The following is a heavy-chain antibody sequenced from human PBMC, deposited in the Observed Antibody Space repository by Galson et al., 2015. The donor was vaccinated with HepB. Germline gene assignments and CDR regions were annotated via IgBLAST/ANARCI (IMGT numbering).Heavy chain of an antibody. V-gene: IGHV1-18*01. CDR3: ARAVAAGDYYYGMDV. Sequence: SVKVSCKASGGIFSSYGFSWVRQAPGQGLQWMGRISAHNGNTNYAQELQGRVTMTTDTSTSTAYMELRSLRSDDTAVYYCARAVAAGDYYYGMDVWGQGTTVTVSS. J-gene: IGHJ6*02. CDR2: ISAHNGNT. D-gene: IGHD6-13*01. CDR1: GGIFSSYG.